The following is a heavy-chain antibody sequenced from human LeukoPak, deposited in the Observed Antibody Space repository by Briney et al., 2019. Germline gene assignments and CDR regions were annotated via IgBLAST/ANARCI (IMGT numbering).Heavy chain of an antibody. V-gene: IGHV1-69*13. Sequence: SVKVSCKASGGTFSSYAISWVRQAPGQGLEWMGGIIPIFGTANYAQKFQGRVTITADESTSTAYMELSSLRSEDTAVYYCARQTQGRSAFDIWGQGTMVTVSS. J-gene: IGHJ3*02. CDR2: IIPIFGTA. CDR1: GGTFSSYA. CDR3: ARQTQGRSAFDI.